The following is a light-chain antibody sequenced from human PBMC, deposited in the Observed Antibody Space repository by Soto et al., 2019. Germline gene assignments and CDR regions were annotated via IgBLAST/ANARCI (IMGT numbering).Light chain of an antibody. CDR1: QSVSSSY. CDR3: QQYGSSPLT. Sequence: EIVLTQSPGTLSLSPGERATLSCRASQSVSSSYLAWYQQKPGQAPRLLIYGASSRATGIPDRLSRSGSGTDFTLTISRLEPEDFALYYCQQYGSSPLTFGQGTRLEIK. V-gene: IGKV3-20*01. J-gene: IGKJ5*01. CDR2: GAS.